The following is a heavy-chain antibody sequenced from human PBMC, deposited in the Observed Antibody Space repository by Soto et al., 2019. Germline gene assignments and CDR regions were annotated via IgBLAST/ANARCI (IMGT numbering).Heavy chain of an antibody. CDR2: IIPIFGTA. Sequence: QVQLVQSGAEVKKPGSSVKVSCKASGGTFSSYAISWVRQAPGQGLEWMGGIIPIFGTANYAQNFQGRVTITADKSTSTANMELSSLRSEDTAVYYCASRHLDYSNFPIGYGMDVWGQGTTVTVSS. CDR1: GGTFSSYA. J-gene: IGHJ6*02. D-gene: IGHD4-4*01. CDR3: ASRHLDYSNFPIGYGMDV. V-gene: IGHV1-69*06.